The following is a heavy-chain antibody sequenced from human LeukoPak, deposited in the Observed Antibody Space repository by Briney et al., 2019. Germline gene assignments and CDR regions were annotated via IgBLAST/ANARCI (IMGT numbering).Heavy chain of an antibody. CDR1: GGSISSYY. J-gene: IGHJ6*03. V-gene: IGHV4-4*07. CDR2: IYTSGST. Sequence: SETLSLTCTVSGGSISSYYWSWIRQPAGRGLEWIGRIYTSGSTNYNPSLKSRVTMSVDTSKNQFSLKLSSVTAADAAVYYCARDPDKYYYYMDVWGKGTTVTVSS. CDR3: ARDPDKYYYYMDV.